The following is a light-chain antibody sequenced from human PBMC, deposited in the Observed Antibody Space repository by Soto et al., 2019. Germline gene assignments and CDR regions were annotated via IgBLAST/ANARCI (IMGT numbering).Light chain of an antibody. CDR3: MQALQTPLT. Sequence: DIVMTQSPLSLPVTPAEPASISCRCSQSLLHSNGYNYLDWYLQKPGQSPQLLIYWGSNRASGVPDRFSGSGSGTDFTLKISRVEAEDVGVYYCMQALQTPLTFGGGTKVEIK. CDR2: WGS. CDR1: QSLLHSNGYNY. V-gene: IGKV2-28*01. J-gene: IGKJ4*01.